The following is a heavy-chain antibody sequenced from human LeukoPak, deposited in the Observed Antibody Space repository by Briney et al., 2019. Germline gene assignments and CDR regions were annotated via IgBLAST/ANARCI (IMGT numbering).Heavy chain of an antibody. D-gene: IGHD1-7*01. CDR3: ARVRVGSDWNYGSFDS. V-gene: IGHV4-4*07. Sequence: SETLSLTCTVSGSSISSFYWTWIRQPAGKGLEWIGRIYPSGNTNYNPSLKSRVTMSVDTSKSQFSLNLRSVTAADTAVYYCARVRVGSDWNYGSFDSWGQGTLVTVSS. CDR1: GSSISSFY. CDR2: IYPSGNT. J-gene: IGHJ4*02.